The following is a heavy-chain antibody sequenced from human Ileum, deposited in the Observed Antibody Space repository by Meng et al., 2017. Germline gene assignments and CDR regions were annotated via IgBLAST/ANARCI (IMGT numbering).Heavy chain of an antibody. V-gene: IGHV4-31*03. CDR1: GGSSNSGAYC. J-gene: IGHJ4*02. CDR3: ARVRCASVSCYGDSYFDY. D-gene: IGHD2-15*01. Sequence: QVQLQESGPGRGKPSQSPSLTGTGSGGSSNSGAYCWTWIRQHPGKGLEWIGYIHYTGSTSYNPSLESRTSTSIDTSNNQFSLEVTSVTAADTAVYYCARVRCASVSCYGDSYFDYWGQGILVTVSS. CDR2: IHYTGST.